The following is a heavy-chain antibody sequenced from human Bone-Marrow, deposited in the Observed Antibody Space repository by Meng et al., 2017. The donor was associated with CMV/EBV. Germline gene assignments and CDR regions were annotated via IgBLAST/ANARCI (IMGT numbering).Heavy chain of an antibody. CDR2: IYYSGST. CDR3: AKDLSGYCSSTSCYVPWFDP. D-gene: IGHD2-2*01. CDR1: GGSISSGDYY. J-gene: IGHJ5*02. V-gene: IGHV4-30-4*01. Sequence: LRLSCTVSGGSISSGDYYWSWIRQSPGQGLEWIGYIYYSGSTYYNPSLKSRVTISVDTSKNQFSLKLSSVTAADTAMYYCAKDLSGYCSSTSCYVPWFDPWGQGTLVTVSS.